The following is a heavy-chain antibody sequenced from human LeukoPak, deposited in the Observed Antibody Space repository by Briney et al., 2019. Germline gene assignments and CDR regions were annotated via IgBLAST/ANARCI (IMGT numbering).Heavy chain of an antibody. CDR1: GFTFTDYY. CDR2: ISSTGSLM. J-gene: IGHJ4*02. V-gene: IGHV3-11*04. CDR3: GGEPYGTSSDRLDY. D-gene: IGHD6-6*01. Sequence: GGSLRLSRAASGFTFTDYYLSWIRQAPGKGLEWVAYISSTGSLMYYAHSVKGRFTISRDNAQNLVYLQMNSLRAEDTAVYYCGGEPYGTSSDRLDYWGQGTLVTVSS.